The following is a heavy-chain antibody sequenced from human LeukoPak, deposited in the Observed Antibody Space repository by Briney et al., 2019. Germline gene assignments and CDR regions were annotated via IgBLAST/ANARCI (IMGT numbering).Heavy chain of an antibody. V-gene: IGHV1-69*04. CDR3: AREGGPVGELLQGPQRYYYYGMDV. D-gene: IGHD1-26*01. J-gene: IGHJ6*02. CDR2: IIPILDIA. Sequence: ASVEVSCKASGGTFSSYAISWVRQAPGQGLEWMGRIIPILDIANYAQKFQGRVTITADKSTSTAYMELSSLRSEDTAVYYCAREGGPVGELLQGPQRYYYYGMDVWGQGTTVTVSS. CDR1: GGTFSSYA.